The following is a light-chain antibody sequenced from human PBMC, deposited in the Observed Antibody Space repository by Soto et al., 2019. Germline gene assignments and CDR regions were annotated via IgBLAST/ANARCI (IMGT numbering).Light chain of an antibody. CDR2: DAS. CDR1: QSISSW. V-gene: IGKV1-5*01. J-gene: IGKJ2*01. CDR3: QQSNSYPYT. Sequence: DIQMTQSPSTLSASVGDRVTITCRASQSISSWLAWYQQKPGKAPKLLIYDASSLESGVPSRFSGSGSGTEFTLTISSLQPDDSATYYCQQSNSYPYTFGQGTKLEIK.